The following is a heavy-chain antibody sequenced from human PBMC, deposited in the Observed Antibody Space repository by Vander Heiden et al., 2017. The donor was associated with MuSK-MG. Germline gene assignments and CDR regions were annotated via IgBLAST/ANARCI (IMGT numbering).Heavy chain of an antibody. CDR1: GFTFGDYA. Sequence: EVQLVESGGGLVQPGRSLRLSCTASGFTFGDYAMSWFRQAPGKGLEWVGFIRSKAYGGTTEYAASVKGRVTISRDDSKSIAYLQMNSLKTEDTAVYYCTSLSYYGSGSYYNDLGYWFQGTLVTVSS. CDR3: TSLSYYGSGSYYNDLGY. CDR2: IRSKAYGGTT. D-gene: IGHD3-10*01. V-gene: IGHV3-49*03. J-gene: IGHJ4*02.